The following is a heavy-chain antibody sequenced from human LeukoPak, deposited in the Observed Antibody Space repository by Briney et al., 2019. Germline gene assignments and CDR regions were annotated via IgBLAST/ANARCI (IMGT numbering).Heavy chain of an antibody. J-gene: IGHJ4*02. CDR1: GYTFTGYY. D-gene: IGHD3-22*01. CDR2: INPNSGGT. V-gene: IGHV1-2*02. Sequence: ASVKVSCKASGYTFTGYYMHWVRQAPGQGLEWMGWINPNSGGTNYAQKFQGRVTMTRDTSTSTVYMELSSLRSEDTAVYYCARANYDSSGYYFDYWGQGALVTVSS. CDR3: ARANYDSSGYYFDY.